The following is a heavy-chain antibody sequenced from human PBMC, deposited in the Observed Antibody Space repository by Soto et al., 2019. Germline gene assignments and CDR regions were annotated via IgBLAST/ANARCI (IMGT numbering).Heavy chain of an antibody. CDR2: IYYSGST. D-gene: IGHD6-13*01. V-gene: IGHV4-61*08. CDR1: GGSVSTGVHY. J-gene: IGHJ2*01. CDR3: ARGYYTSWYWFDR. Sequence: QVQLQESGPGLVKPSETLSLTCTVSVSGGSVSTGVHYWSWIRQPPGKGLEWIGYIYYSGSTNYNPSPKSRVTISVETSKNQFSLKLTSVTAADTAVYYCARGYYTSWYWFDRWGRGTLVTVSS.